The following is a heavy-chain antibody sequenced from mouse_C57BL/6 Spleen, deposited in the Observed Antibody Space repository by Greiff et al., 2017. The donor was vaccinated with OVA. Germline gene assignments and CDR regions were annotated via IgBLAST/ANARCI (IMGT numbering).Heavy chain of an antibody. J-gene: IGHJ4*01. Sequence: EVKLQESGGGLVKPGGSLKLSCAASGFTFSDYGMHWVRQAPEKGLEWVAYISSGSSTIYYADTVKGRFTISRDNAKNTLFLQMTSLRSEDTAMYYCARLSGPRAMDYWGQGTSVTVSS. CDR3: ARLSGPRAMDY. V-gene: IGHV5-17*01. CDR2: ISSGSSTI. CDR1: GFTFSDYG. D-gene: IGHD3-1*01.